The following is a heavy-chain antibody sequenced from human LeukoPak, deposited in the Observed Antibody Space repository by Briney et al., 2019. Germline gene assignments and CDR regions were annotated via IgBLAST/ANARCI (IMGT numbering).Heavy chain of an antibody. Sequence: GGSLRLSCAASGFTFSSYWMSWVRQAPGKGLEWVANIKQDGSEKYYVDSVKGRFTISRDNAKNSLYLQMNSLRAEDTAVYYCVRPQSSLWFGELSYYFDYWGQGTLVTVSS. CDR3: VRPQSSLWFGELSYYFDY. V-gene: IGHV3-7*01. J-gene: IGHJ4*02. D-gene: IGHD3-10*01. CDR2: IKQDGSEK. CDR1: GFTFSSYW.